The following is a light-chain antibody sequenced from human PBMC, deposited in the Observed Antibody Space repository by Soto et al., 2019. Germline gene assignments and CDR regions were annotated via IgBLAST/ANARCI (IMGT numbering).Light chain of an antibody. CDR1: QSLLHSDEHNF. CDR3: MQALQLPRT. V-gene: IGKV2-28*01. J-gene: IGKJ4*01. Sequence: DIVVTQSPLSLPVTPGESASISCRSSQSLLHSDEHNFLDWFLQKPGQSPQLLIYLGSNRASGVPDRFSGSGSGTVFTRKISRVEAEDVGVYYCMQALQLPRTFGGGTKVEIK. CDR2: LGS.